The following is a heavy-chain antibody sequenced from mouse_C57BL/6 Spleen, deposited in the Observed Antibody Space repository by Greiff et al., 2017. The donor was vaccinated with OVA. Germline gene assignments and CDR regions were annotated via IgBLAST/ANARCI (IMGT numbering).Heavy chain of an antibody. Sequence: VQLQQSGAELVRPGASVTLSCKASGYTFTDYEMHWVKQTPVHGLEWIGAIDPENGGTAYNQKFKGKAILTADQSSSQAYMELRSLTSEDSAGYYGTRGTTGGYFDVWGTGTTVTVSS. CDR3: TRGTTGGYFDV. J-gene: IGHJ1*03. CDR1: GYTFTDYE. CDR2: IDPENGGT. V-gene: IGHV1-15*01. D-gene: IGHD1-1*01.